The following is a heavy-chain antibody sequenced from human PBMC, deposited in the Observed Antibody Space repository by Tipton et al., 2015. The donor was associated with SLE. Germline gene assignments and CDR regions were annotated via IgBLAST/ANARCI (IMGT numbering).Heavy chain of an antibody. CDR2: IRYDGSNK. CDR1: GFTFSSYG. J-gene: IGHJ2*01. V-gene: IGHV3-30*02. Sequence: SLRLSCAASGFTFSSYGMHWVRQAPGKGLEWVAFIRYDGSNKYYADSVKGQFTISRDNSKNTLYLQMNSLRAEDTAVYYCAREGHNWGSWYFDLWGRGTLVTVSS. CDR3: AREGHNWGSWYFDL. D-gene: IGHD7-27*01.